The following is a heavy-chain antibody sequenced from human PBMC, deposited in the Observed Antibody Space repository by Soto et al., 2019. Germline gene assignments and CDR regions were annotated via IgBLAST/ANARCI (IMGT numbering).Heavy chain of an antibody. CDR3: AKDYIVVVVAAPVRVFDY. V-gene: IGHV3-23*01. J-gene: IGHJ4*02. CDR2: ISGSGGST. D-gene: IGHD2-15*01. CDR1: GFTFSSYA. Sequence: PGGSLRLSCAASGFTFSSYAMSLVRQAPGKGLEWVSAISGSGGSTYYADSVKGRFTISRDNSKNTLYLQMNSLRAEDTAVYYCAKDYIVVVVAAPVRVFDYRGQGTLVTVSS.